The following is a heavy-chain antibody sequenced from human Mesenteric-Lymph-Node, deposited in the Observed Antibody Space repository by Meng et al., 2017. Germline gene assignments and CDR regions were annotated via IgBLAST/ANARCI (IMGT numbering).Heavy chain of an antibody. Sequence: QVLLPESGPGLGKPSGTLSLTCAVSGVSISSSNWWSWVRQPPGKGLEWIGKIYHSGITIYNPSLKSRVTMSVDNSKNQFSLKLNSMTAADTAVYYCARDPTGGEDHQRVWGQGTLVTVSS. J-gene: IGHJ4*02. CDR2: IYHSGIT. D-gene: IGHD1-14*01. CDR1: GVSISSSNW. V-gene: IGHV4-4*02. CDR3: ARDPTGGEDHQRV.